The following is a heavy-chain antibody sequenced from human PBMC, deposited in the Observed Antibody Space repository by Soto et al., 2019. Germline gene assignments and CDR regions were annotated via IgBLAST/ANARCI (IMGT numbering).Heavy chain of an antibody. Sequence: QLLQSGAEVRKPGASVKVSCKASGYTFIDYYMHWVRQAHGQGLEWMGWINPDTDDTHYAQKFQGRLSMTRDTSINTVYMELSRLTSDDTAVYYCARDSFERSGLYGMDLWGQGTTVTVSS. CDR1: GYTFIDYY. D-gene: IGHD3-22*01. CDR2: INPDTDDT. J-gene: IGHJ6*02. CDR3: ARDSFERSGLYGMDL. V-gene: IGHV1-2*02.